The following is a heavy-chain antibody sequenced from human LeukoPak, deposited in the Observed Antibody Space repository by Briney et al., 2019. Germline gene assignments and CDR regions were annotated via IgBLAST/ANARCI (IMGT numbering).Heavy chain of an antibody. V-gene: IGHV3-53*01. CDR2: IYSGGST. D-gene: IGHD4-23*01. CDR1: GFTFSSNY. CDR3: ARDGRAVNYYYYMDV. Sequence: PGGSLRLSCAASGFTFSSNYMSWVRQAPGKGLEGVSVIYSGGSTYYADSVKGRFTISRDNSKNTLYLQMNSLRAEDTAVYYCARDGRAVNYYYYMDVWGKGTTVTVSS. J-gene: IGHJ6*03.